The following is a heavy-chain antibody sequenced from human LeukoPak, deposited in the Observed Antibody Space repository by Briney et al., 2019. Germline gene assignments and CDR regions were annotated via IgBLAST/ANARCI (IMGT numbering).Heavy chain of an antibody. Sequence: PGGSLRLSCAASGFTFSNAWMSWVRQAPGKGLEWVGRIKSKTDGGTTDYAAPVKGRFTIPRDDSKNTLYLQMNSLKTEDTAVYYCTTEGLHCSGSCYRSKGEFDPWGQGTLVTVSS. J-gene: IGHJ5*02. V-gene: IGHV3-15*01. CDR1: GFTFSNAW. CDR2: IKSKTDGGTT. CDR3: TTEGLHCSGSCYRSKGEFDP. D-gene: IGHD2-15*01.